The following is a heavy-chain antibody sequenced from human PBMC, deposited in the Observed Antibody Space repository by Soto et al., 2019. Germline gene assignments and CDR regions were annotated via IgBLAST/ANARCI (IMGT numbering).Heavy chain of an antibody. V-gene: IGHV4-61*01. D-gene: IGHD6-13*01. CDR2: IYYSGRT. CDR1: GGSGSSGSYD. Sequence: QVQLQESGPGLVKPSETLSLTCTGSGGSGSSGSYDWSWIRQPPGTALEWIGYIYYSGRTHYIHSATSLLTIAVDRSKSQYSLKLSSVTAADPAVYYCARTAAAGTYWFDPWVQGTLVTVSS. CDR3: ARTAAAGTYWFDP. J-gene: IGHJ5*02.